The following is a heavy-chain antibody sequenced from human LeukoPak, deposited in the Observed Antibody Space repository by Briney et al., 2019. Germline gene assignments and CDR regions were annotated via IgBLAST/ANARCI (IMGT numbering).Heavy chain of an antibody. CDR3: AKDWNNWFDS. CDR1: GFTLSNYG. V-gene: IGHV3-30*18. Sequence: PGGSLRLSCAASGFTLSNYGFHWVRQAPGKGLEWVALISFDGSKKYFADSVKGRFTLSRDNSKNTLYLQMNSLRGEDTAVYYCAKDWNNWFDSWGQGTLVTVSS. J-gene: IGHJ5*01. D-gene: IGHD1-1*01. CDR2: ISFDGSKK.